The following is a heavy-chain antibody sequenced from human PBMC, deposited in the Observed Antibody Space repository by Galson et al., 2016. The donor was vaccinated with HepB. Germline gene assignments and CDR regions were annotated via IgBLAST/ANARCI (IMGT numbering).Heavy chain of an antibody. CDR2: INHSGST. V-gene: IGHV4-34*01. CDR3: ARGDNPDYGDYASAYDHMDV. CDR1: GGSFSGYY. D-gene: IGHD4-17*01. J-gene: IGHJ6*03. Sequence: ETLSLTCAVYGGSFSGYYWSWIRQPPGKGLEWIGEINHSGSTNYNPSLKSRVTISVDTSKNQFSLKLSSVTAADTAVYYCARGDNPDYGDYASAYDHMDVWGKGTTVTVSS.